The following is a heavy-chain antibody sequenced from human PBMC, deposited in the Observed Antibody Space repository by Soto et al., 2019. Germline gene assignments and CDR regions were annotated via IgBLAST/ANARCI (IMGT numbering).Heavy chain of an antibody. D-gene: IGHD2-2*01. J-gene: IGHJ4*02. CDR3: AKAYCSSTSCYQFDY. CDR1: GFTFDDYA. V-gene: IGHV3-9*01. CDR2: ISWNSGSI. Sequence: PGGSLRLSCAASGFTFDDYAMHWVRQAPGKGLEWVSGISWNSGSIGYADSVKGRFTISRDNAKNSLYLQMNSLRAEDTALYYCAKAYCSSTSCYQFDYWGQGTLVTVSS.